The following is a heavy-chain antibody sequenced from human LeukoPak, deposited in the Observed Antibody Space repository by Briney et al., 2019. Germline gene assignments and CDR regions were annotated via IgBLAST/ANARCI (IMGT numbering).Heavy chain of an antibody. CDR1: GGTFISYA. V-gene: IGHV1-69*01. CDR3: ARDSSGYYRGHYFDY. CDR2: IIPIFGTA. Sequence: SVKVSCKASGGTFISYAISWVRQAPGQGLEWMGGIIPIFGTANYAQKFQGRVTITADESTSTAYMGLSSLRSEDTAVYYCARDSSGYYRGHYFDYWGQGTLVTVSS. D-gene: IGHD3-22*01. J-gene: IGHJ4*02.